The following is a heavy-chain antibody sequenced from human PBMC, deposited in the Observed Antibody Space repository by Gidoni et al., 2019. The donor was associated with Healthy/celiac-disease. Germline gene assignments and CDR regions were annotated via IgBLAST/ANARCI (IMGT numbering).Heavy chain of an antibody. D-gene: IGHD6-19*01. CDR3: ARGGAVAGRFDY. CDR1: GFTFSDYY. Sequence: SLRLFCAASGFTFSDYYMSWIRQAPGKGLEWVSYISSSSSYTNYADSVKGRFTISRDKAKNSLYLQMNSLRAEDTAVYYCARGGAVAGRFDYWGQGTLVTVSS. J-gene: IGHJ4*02. V-gene: IGHV3-11*05. CDR2: ISSSSSYT.